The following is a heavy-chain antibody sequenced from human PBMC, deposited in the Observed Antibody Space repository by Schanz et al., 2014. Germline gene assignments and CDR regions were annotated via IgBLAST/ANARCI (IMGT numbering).Heavy chain of an antibody. Sequence: QVQLVESGGGLVKPGGSLRLSCAASGFTFSDYYMNWVRQAPGKGLEWVSLVSASGGGPFYADSVKGRFTISRDNSRNTVYLQMSSLRAEDTAVYYCARDQSPYTNSSDVRYFDYWGQGSLVTVSS. V-gene: IGHV3-11*01. J-gene: IGHJ4*02. CDR1: GFTFSDYY. CDR2: VSASGGGP. D-gene: IGHD6-6*01. CDR3: ARDQSPYTNSSDVRYFDY.